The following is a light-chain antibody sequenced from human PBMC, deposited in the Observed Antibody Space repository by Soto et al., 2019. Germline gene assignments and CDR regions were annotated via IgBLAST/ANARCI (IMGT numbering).Light chain of an antibody. V-gene: IGKV1-39*01. J-gene: IGKJ4*01. CDR1: QSISYF. Sequence: DIQMTQSPSSLSASVGDRVTITCRASQSISYFLNWYRQKPGQAPELLIYAASSLQSGVPSRFSGSESGTDFTLTISRLEPEDFAVYYCQHCQPYGDSPPLTFGGGTKVDIK. CDR2: AAS. CDR3: QHCQPYGDSPPLT.